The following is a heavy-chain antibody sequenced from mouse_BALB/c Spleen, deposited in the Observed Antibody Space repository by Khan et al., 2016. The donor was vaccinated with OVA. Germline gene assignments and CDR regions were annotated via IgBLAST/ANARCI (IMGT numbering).Heavy chain of an antibody. J-gene: IGHJ2*01. V-gene: IGHV1S132*01. CDR2: INPGTDNS. CDR1: GYTFTSYW. CDR3: AREEALVHFDH. Sequence: QVRLQQSGAELVRPGDSVKLSCKTSGYTFTSYWIHWVKQSPGQGLEWMARINPGTDNSYYTEKFTDKLPLTVDKSSSTAYMQLSSLKAEDSDVYFCAREEALVHFDHWGQGTTVTVSS. D-gene: IGHD3-2*02.